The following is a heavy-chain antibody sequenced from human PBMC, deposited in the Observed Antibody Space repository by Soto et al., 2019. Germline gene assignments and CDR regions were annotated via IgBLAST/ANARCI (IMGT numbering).Heavy chain of an antibody. Sequence: QVQLVQSGGEVEKPGASVKVSCKTSGYSFTTYGISWVRQAPGQGLDWMGWISTYNGNTKYTQRLRGRVTMTTATTTSTAYRELRSLTPDDTAVYYGASGPTDCCDNSGTYFLDYWGQGTLVTVSS. CDR1: GYSFTTYG. J-gene: IGHJ4*02. CDR3: ASGPTDCCDNSGTYFLDY. D-gene: IGHD3-22*01. CDR2: ISTYNGNT. V-gene: IGHV1-18*01.